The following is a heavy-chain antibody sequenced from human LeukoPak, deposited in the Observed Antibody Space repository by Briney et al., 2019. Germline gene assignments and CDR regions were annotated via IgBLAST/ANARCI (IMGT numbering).Heavy chain of an antibody. V-gene: IGHV1-46*01. CDR2: IDPSGGSR. CDR1: GYTFTRYY. D-gene: IGHD1-1*01. CDR3: ARDKSGTTQGDSDY. Sequence: GASVKVSCKASGYTFTRYYIHWVPQAPGQGLEWMGIIDPSGGSRSYAQKFQGRVTITRDTSTSTVYMELSSLRSEDTAVYYCARDKSGTTQGDSDYWGQGTLVTVSS. J-gene: IGHJ4*02.